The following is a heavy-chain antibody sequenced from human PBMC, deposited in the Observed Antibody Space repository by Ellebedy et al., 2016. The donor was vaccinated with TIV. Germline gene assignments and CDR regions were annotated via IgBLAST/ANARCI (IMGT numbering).Heavy chain of an antibody. D-gene: IGHD7-27*01. CDR2: INEDGSEK. CDR3: ARGRGLGH. Sequence: GGSLRLSXAAPGFTFSRFWMSWVRQAPGRGLEWVANINEDGSEKNFVDSVKGRFTLSRDNAKDSLVLQMNALRVDDSAVYYCARGRGLGHWGRGTTVIVS. CDR1: GFTFSRFW. J-gene: IGHJ6*02. V-gene: IGHV3-7*03.